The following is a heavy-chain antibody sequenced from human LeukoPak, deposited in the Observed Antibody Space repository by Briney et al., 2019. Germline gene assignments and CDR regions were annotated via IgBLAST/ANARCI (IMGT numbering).Heavy chain of an antibody. J-gene: IGHJ4*02. CDR2: ISSSSTI. CDR1: GFTFSSYS. CDR3: ARDSPPDD. Sequence: GGSLRLSCAASGFTFSSYSMNWVRQAPGKGLEWVSSISSSSTIYYADSVKGRFTISRDNAKNSLYLQMNSLRAEDTAVYYCARDSPPDDWGQGTLVTVSS. V-gene: IGHV3-48*01.